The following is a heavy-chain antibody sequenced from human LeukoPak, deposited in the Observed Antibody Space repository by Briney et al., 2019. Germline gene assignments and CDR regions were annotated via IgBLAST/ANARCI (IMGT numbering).Heavy chain of an antibody. CDR3: ARVTMVHTVTTPTFDY. V-gene: IGHV4-39*07. CDR1: GGSISSSSYY. J-gene: IGHJ4*02. Sequence: SETLSLTCTVSGGSISSSSYYWGWIRQPPGKGLEWIGSIYYSGSTYYNPSLKSRVTISVDTAMNQFSLKLSALTAADTDVNYGARVTMVHTVTTPTFDYWGQGTLVTVSS. CDR2: IYYSGST. D-gene: IGHD4-17*01.